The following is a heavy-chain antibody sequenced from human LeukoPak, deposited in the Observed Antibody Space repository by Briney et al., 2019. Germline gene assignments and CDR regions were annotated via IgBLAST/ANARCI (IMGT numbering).Heavy chain of an antibody. Sequence: SETLSLTCTVSGDPISSYYWSWIRQPAGKGLEWIGRIYNSADINYNPSLSSRVTMSVDTSNNEISLKLTSVTAADTAVYYCARDPYSGSYYDYWGQGTLVTVSS. CDR3: ARDPYSGSYYDY. V-gene: IGHV4-4*07. CDR1: GDPISSYY. D-gene: IGHD1-26*01. CDR2: IYNSADI. J-gene: IGHJ4*02.